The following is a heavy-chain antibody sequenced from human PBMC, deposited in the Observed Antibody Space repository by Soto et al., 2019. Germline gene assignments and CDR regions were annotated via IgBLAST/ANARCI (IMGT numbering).Heavy chain of an antibody. CDR1: GFTFSSYG. V-gene: IGHV3-33*06. Sequence: GGSLRLSCAASGFTFSSYGIHWVRQAPGKGLEWVAVIWYDGSNKYYADSVKGRFTISRDNSKNTLYLQMNSLRAEDTAVYYCAKTPVLYYYDSSGYYFDYWGQGTLVTVSS. J-gene: IGHJ4*02. CDR3: AKTPVLYYYDSSGYYFDY. D-gene: IGHD3-22*01. CDR2: IWYDGSNK.